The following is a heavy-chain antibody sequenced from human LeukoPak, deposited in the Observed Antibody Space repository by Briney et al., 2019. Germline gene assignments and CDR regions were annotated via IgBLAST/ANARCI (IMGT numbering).Heavy chain of an antibody. CDR2: ISYDGSNK. J-gene: IGHJ4*02. CDR1: GFTFSSFG. V-gene: IGHV3-30*18. CDR3: AKDGLWDTMVRGVIRGSWFDY. D-gene: IGHD3-10*01. Sequence: GGSLRLSCAASGFTFSSFGTHWVRQAPGKGREWVAVISYDGSNKHYADPVKGRFTLYRDNSKHTLYPQMNSLRAEDTAEYYGAKDGLWDTMVRGVIRGSWFDYWGQGTLVTVSS.